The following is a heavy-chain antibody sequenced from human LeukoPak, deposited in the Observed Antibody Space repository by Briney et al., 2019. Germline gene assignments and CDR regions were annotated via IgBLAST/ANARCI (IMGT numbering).Heavy chain of an antibody. CDR1: GGTFSSYA. CDR2: ISVYNGNT. D-gene: IGHD3-10*01. Sequence: ASVKVSCKASGGTFSSYAISWVRQAPGQGLEWMGGISVYNGNTNYAQKLQGRVTMTTDTSTSTAYMELRSLRSDDTAVYYCARGSYYDYWGQGTLVTVSS. J-gene: IGHJ4*02. CDR3: ARGSYYDY. V-gene: IGHV1-18*01.